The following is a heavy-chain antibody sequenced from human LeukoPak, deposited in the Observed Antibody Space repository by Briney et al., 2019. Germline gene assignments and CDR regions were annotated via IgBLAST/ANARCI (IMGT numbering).Heavy chain of an antibody. CDR1: GFNFNTYA. J-gene: IGHJ4*02. CDR2: MPYAGSNK. CDR3: AKDGGSGSGGSSDY. V-gene: IGHV3-30*04. D-gene: IGHD2-15*01. Sequence: GSLRLSCAASGFNFNTYAMHWVRQAPGKGLEWVAVMPYAGSNKYYADSVKGRFTISRDNSKNTLFLHMNSLRPDDTAVYYCAKDGGSGSGGSSDYWGQGTLVTVSS.